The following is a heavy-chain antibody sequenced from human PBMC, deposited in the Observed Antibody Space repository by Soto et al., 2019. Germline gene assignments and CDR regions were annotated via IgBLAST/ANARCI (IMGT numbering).Heavy chain of an antibody. CDR1: GFTFSDYY. Sequence: QVQVVESGGGLVKPGGSLRLSCVAPGFTFSDYYMGWVRQAPGKGLEWVSYLSQTATAIHYADSVRGRFTISRDNAKNSLYLEMSSLRAEDTAMYYCARWSSAFDYWGQGTLVTVSS. V-gene: IGHV3-11*01. CDR2: LSQTATAI. CDR3: ARWSSAFDY. J-gene: IGHJ4*02.